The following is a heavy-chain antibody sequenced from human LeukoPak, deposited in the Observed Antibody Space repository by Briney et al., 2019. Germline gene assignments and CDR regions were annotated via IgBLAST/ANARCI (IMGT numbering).Heavy chain of an antibody. D-gene: IGHD4-17*01. CDR2: IIPIFGTA. V-gene: IGHV1-69*01. J-gene: IGHJ4*02. CDR1: GGTFSSYA. Sequence: ASVEVSCKASGGTFSSYAISWVRQAPGQGLEWMGGIIPIFGTANYAQKFQGRVTITADESTSTAYMELSSLRSEDTAVYYCARDDYGDSRSSDYWGQGTLVTVSS. CDR3: ARDDYGDSRSSDY.